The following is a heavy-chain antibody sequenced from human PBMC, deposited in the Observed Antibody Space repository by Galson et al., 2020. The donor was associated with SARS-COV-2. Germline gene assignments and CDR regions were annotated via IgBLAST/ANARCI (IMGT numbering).Heavy chain of an antibody. Sequence: GESLKISCAASGVTLSSIYMSWVRQAPGKGLEWVSDIYNDGGTYYADSVKGRFTISKDNSKNTLYLQMNSLRAEDTAMYFCATDVSHWGQGTLVTVSS. CDR1: GVTLSSIY. J-gene: IGHJ4*02. CDR3: ATDVSH. V-gene: IGHV3-53*01. CDR2: IYNDGGT.